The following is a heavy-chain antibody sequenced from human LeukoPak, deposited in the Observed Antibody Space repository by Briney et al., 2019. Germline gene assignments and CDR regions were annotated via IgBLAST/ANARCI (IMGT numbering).Heavy chain of an antibody. D-gene: IGHD6-6*01. J-gene: IGHJ4*02. CDR3: ARDYSSSSGYFDY. CDR2: INPNSGDT. CDR1: GYTFTGYY. Sequence: GASVKVSCKASGYTFTGYYMHWVRQAPGQGLEWMGWINPNSGDTNYAEKFQGRVTMTRDTSISTAYMDLRRRRSDDTAVYYCARDYSSSSGYFDYWGQGTLVTVSS. V-gene: IGHV1-2*02.